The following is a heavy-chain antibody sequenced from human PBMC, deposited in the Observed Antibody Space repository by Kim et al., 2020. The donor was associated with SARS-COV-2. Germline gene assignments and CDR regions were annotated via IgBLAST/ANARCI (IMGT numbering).Heavy chain of an antibody. D-gene: IGHD6-13*01. Sequence: GGSLRLSCAASGFTFGDYAMHWVRQAPGKGLEWVSGISWNSGSIGYADSVKGRFTISRDNAKNSLYLQMNSLRAEDTALYYCAKVPGQQLGAVFDYWGQGTLVTVSS. V-gene: IGHV3-9*01. J-gene: IGHJ4*02. CDR2: ISWNSGSI. CDR3: AKVPGQQLGAVFDY. CDR1: GFTFGDYA.